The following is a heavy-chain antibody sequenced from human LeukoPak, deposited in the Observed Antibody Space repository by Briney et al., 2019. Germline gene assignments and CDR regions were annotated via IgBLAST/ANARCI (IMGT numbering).Heavy chain of an antibody. CDR1: GGSISSGDYY. CDR3: ARGVTIFGVVIRYFDY. D-gene: IGHD3-3*01. CDR2: INFSGST. Sequence: SQTLSLTCTVSGGSISSGDYYWSWIRQPPGKGLEYIGYINFSGSTSYNPSLKGRLTISVVTSKNQFSLKLSSVTAADTAVYYCARGVTIFGVVIRYFDYWGQGTLVTVSS. J-gene: IGHJ4*02. V-gene: IGHV4-30-4*01.